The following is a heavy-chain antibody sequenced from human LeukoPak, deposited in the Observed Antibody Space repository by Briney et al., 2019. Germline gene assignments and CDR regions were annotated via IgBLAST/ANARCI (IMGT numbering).Heavy chain of an antibody. V-gene: IGHV3-11*04. CDR1: GGSFSGYY. Sequence: LSLTCAVYGGSFSGYYWSWVRQAPGKGLEWVSYISSSGSTIYYADSVKGRFTISRDNAKNSLYLQMNSLRAEDTAVYYCARVASGYYDSSGSQGVLDYWGQGTLVTVSS. J-gene: IGHJ4*02. CDR2: ISSSGSTI. D-gene: IGHD3-22*01. CDR3: ARVASGYYDSSGSQGVLDY.